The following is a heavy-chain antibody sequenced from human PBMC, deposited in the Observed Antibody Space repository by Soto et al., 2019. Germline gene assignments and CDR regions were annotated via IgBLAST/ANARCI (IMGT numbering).Heavy chain of an antibody. CDR3: AKERSFQALRFLEWTFDY. CDR1: GFTFSSYG. Sequence: GGSLRLSCAASGFTFSSYGMHWVRQAPGKGLEWVAVISYDGSNKYYADSVKGRFTISRDNSKNTLYLQMNSLRAEDTAVYYCAKERSFQALRFLEWTFDYWGQGTLVTVSS. CDR2: ISYDGSNK. D-gene: IGHD3-3*01. V-gene: IGHV3-30*18. J-gene: IGHJ4*02.